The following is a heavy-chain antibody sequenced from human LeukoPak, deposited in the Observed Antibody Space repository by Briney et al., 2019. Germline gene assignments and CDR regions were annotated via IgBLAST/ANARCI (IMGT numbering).Heavy chain of an antibody. CDR2: ISAYNGNT. CDR3: ARMAEVRIAAAQYYFDY. D-gene: IGHD6-13*01. CDR1: GYTFTSYG. V-gene: IGHV1-18*01. J-gene: IGHJ4*02. Sequence: GASVKVSCKASGYTFTSYGISWVRQAPGQGLEWMGWISAYNGNTNYAQKLQGRVTMTTDTSTSTAYMELRSLRSDDTAVYYCARMAEVRIAAAQYYFDYWGQGILVTVSS.